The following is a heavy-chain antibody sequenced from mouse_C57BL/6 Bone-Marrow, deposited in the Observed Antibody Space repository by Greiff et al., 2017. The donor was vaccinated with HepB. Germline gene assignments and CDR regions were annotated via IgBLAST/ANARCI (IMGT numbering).Heavy chain of an antibody. CDR3: ARKQDSSGQVDYYAMDY. CDR1: GYTFTNYW. J-gene: IGHJ4*01. CDR2: IYPGGGYT. Sequence: QVQLQQSGAELVRPGTSVKMSCKASGYTFTNYWIGWAKQRPGHGLEWIGDIYPGGGYTNYNEKFKGKATLTADKSYSTAYMQFSSLTSEDSAIYYCARKQDSSGQVDYYAMDYWGQGTSVTVSS. V-gene: IGHV1-63*01. D-gene: IGHD3-2*02.